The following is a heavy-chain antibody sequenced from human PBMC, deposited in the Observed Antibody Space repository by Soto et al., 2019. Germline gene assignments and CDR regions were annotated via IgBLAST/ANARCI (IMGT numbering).Heavy chain of an antibody. Sequence: KTSETLSLPCPHPGGSISVYYWSWVRQPPGHELEWIGYIYASGSPYYNPSLRSRVTISADTSKNQISLKLTSPTAAATALYYVAGGVGSSPPRYWGRGTLVTVSS. CDR3: AGGVGSSPPRY. J-gene: IGHJ4*02. CDR2: IYASGSP. D-gene: IGHD1-26*01. CDR1: GGSISVYY. V-gene: IGHV4-59*01.